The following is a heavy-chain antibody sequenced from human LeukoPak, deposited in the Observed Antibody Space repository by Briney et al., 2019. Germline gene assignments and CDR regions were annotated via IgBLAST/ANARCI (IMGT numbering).Heavy chain of an antibody. CDR2: IKQDGSEK. CDR3: AKADSSGYYYVWWFDP. CDR1: GFTFSSYW. D-gene: IGHD3-22*01. V-gene: IGHV3-7*01. Sequence: PGGSLRLSCAASGFTFSSYWMSWVRQAPGKGLEWVANIKQDGSEKYYVDSVKGRFTISRDNAKNSLYLQMNSLRAEDTAVYYCAKADSSGYYYVWWFDPWGQGTLVTVSS. J-gene: IGHJ5*02.